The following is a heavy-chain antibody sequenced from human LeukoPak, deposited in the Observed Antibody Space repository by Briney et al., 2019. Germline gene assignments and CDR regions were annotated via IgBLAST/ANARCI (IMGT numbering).Heavy chain of an antibody. CDR1: GGSISSGGYS. CDR3: ARGSGSYYEGWFDP. CDR2: IYYSGST. V-gene: IGHV4-30-4*07. J-gene: IGHJ5*02. Sequence: PSETLSLTCAVSGGSISSGGYSWSWIRQPPGKGLEWIGYIYYSGSTYYNPSLKSRVTISVDTSKNQFSLKLSSVTAADTAVYYCARGSGSYYEGWFDPWGQGTLVTVSS. D-gene: IGHD3-10*01.